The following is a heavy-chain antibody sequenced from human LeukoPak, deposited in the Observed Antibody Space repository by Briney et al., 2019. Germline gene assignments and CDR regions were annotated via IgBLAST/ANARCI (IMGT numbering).Heavy chain of an antibody. CDR3: ARDGCTNGVCYSLY. CDR1: GGTFSSYA. J-gene: IGHJ4*02. D-gene: IGHD2-8*01. CDR2: IIPILGIA. V-gene: IGHV1-69*04. Sequence: SVKVSCKASGGTFSSYAISWVRQAPGQGLEWMGRIIPILGIANYAQKFQGRVTMTRDTSTSTVYMELSSLRSEDTAVYYCARDGCTNGVCYSLYWGQGTLVTVSS.